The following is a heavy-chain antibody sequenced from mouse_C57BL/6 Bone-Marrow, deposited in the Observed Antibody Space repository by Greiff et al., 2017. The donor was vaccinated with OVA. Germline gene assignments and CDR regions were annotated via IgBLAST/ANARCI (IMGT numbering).Heavy chain of an antibody. D-gene: IGHD4-1*02. CDR2: IDPNSGGT. CDR1: GYTFTSYW. J-gene: IGHJ3*01. V-gene: IGHV1-72*01. Sequence: QVQLQQPGAELVKPGASVKLSCKASGYTFTSYWMHWVKQRPGRGLEWIGRIDPNSGGTKYNDKFKSKGTLTVDKPSSTAYVQLSSLTSEDSAVYYCARWGNWDGGAGFAYWGQGTLVTVSA. CDR3: ARWGNWDGGAGFAY.